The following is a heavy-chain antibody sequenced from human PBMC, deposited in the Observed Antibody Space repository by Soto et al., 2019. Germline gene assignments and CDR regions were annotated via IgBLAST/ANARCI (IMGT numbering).Heavy chain of an antibody. CDR2: IYYSGST. V-gene: IGHV4-59*08. D-gene: IGHD3-3*01. CDR3: ARVITIFGVVNWFDP. CDR1: GGSISSYF. Sequence: SESLSITCTVSGGSISSYFWSWIRQPPGKGLEWIGYIYYSGSTNYNPSLKSRVTISVDTSKNQFSLKLSSVTAADTAVYYCARVITIFGVVNWFDPWGQGTLVIVSS. J-gene: IGHJ5*02.